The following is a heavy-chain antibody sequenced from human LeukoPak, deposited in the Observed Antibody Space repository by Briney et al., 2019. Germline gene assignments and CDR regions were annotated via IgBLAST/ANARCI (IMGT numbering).Heavy chain of an antibody. D-gene: IGHD3-10*01. CDR2: INHSGST. CDR3: ARDPYDSGI. Sequence: SETLSLTCAAYGGSFSGYYWSWIRQPPGKGLEWIGEINHSGSTNYNPSLKSRVTISVDTSKNQFSLKLSSVTAADTAVYYCARDPYDSGIWGQGTLVTVSS. J-gene: IGHJ4*02. V-gene: IGHV4-34*01. CDR1: GGSFSGYY.